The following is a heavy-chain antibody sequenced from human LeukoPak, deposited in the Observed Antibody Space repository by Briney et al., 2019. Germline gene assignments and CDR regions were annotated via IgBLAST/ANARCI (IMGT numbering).Heavy chain of an antibody. Sequence: GGSLRLSCAASGFTFSSYAMHWVRQAPGKGLEWVALISYDGNNKYYADSVKGRFTISRDNSKNTLYLQMNSLRAEDTAMYYCARDREGFGESYFDYWGQGTLVTVSS. CDR2: ISYDGNNK. V-gene: IGHV3-30*04. CDR1: GFTFSSYA. CDR3: ARDREGFGESYFDY. D-gene: IGHD3-10*01. J-gene: IGHJ4*02.